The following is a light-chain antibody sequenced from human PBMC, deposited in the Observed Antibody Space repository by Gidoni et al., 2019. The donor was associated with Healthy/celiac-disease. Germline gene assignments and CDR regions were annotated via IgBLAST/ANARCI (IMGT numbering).Light chain of an antibody. CDR1: KLGDKY. CDR2: QDR. J-gene: IGLJ2*01. Sequence: SYELTQPPSVSVSPGQTASITCSGDKLGDKYVCWYEQKPGQSPVLVIYQDRKRPSGIPERFSGSNSGNTAPLTISGTQAMDEADYYCQAWDSNTVVFGGGTKLTVL. CDR3: QAWDSNTVV. V-gene: IGLV3-1*01.